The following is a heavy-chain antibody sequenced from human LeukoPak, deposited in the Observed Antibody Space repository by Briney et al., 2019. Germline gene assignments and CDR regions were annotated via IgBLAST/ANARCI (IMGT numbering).Heavy chain of an antibody. CDR2: IYYNGET. J-gene: IGHJ3*02. CDR1: DGSISNYF. Sequence: SETLSLTCTVSDGSISNYFWSWIRQAPGKGLEWIGYIYYNGETNCNPSLKSRVSISVDTSKSQFSLKLSSVTAADTAVYYCARARGHYYDSSAYWDAFDIWGQGTMVTVSS. V-gene: IGHV4-59*01. CDR3: ARARGHYYDSSAYWDAFDI. D-gene: IGHD3-22*01.